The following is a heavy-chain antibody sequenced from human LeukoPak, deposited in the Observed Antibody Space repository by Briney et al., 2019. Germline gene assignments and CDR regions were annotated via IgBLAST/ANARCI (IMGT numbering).Heavy chain of an antibody. J-gene: IGHJ4*02. CDR2: INPSGGST. CDR3: ARGLGYYGSGSYSPFDY. D-gene: IGHD3-10*01. CDR1: GYTFTSYY. V-gene: IGHV1-46*01. Sequence: GASVTVSCKASGYTFTSYYMHWVRQAPGQGLEWMGIINPSGGSTSYAQKFQGRVTMTRDTSTSTVYMELSSLRSEDTAVYYCARGLGYYGSGSYSPFDYWGQGTLVTVSS.